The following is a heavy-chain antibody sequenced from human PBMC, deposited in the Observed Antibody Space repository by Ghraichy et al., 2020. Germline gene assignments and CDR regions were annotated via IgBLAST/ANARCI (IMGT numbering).Heavy chain of an antibody. CDR3: ARANAPLGNARGYMDV. CDR2: INHSGST. J-gene: IGHJ6*03. V-gene: IGHV4-34*01. D-gene: IGHD4-23*01. CDR1: GGSFSGYY. Sequence: SETLSLTCAVYGGSFSGYYWSWIRQPPGKGLEWIGEINHSGSTNYNPSLKSRVTISVDTSKNQFSLKLSSVTAADTAVYYCARANAPLGNARGYMDVWGKGTTVTVSS.